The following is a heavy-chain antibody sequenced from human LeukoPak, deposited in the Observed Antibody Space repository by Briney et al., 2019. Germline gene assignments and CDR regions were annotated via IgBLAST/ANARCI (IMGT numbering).Heavy chain of an antibody. J-gene: IGHJ4*02. D-gene: IGHD2-21*01. CDR1: GYTFTGYY. Sequence: ASVKVSCKASGYTFTGYYMHWVRQAPGQGPEWMRWINPNTGDTNYAQKFQGRVTMTRDTSITTVYMEISRLTSDDTALFYCAVAPGDYWGQGTLVTVSS. CDR3: AVAPGDY. V-gene: IGHV1-2*02. CDR2: INPNTGDT.